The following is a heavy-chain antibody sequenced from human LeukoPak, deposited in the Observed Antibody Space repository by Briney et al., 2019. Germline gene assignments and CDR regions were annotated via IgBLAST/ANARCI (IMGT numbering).Heavy chain of an antibody. Sequence: ETGGSLRLSCAASGFTFSSYAMSWVRQAPGKGLEWVSAISGSGGSTYYADSVKGRFTISRDNSKDTLYLQMNSLRAEDTAVYYCAKELFRIAVAGINDYWGQGTLVTVSS. D-gene: IGHD6-19*01. V-gene: IGHV3-23*01. J-gene: IGHJ4*02. CDR3: AKELFRIAVAGINDY. CDR1: GFTFSSYA. CDR2: ISGSGGST.